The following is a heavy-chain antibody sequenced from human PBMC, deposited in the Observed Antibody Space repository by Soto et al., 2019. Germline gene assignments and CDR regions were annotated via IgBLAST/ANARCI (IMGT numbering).Heavy chain of an antibody. Sequence: GGSLRLSCVASGFTFSSYWMHWVRRTPGQGLVWVSHTDSDGSFTTYADSVKGRFTISRDNAKSTLFLQMNSLRAEDTAVYYCATRAYYYDSSGYFDYCGQGTLVTVSS. CDR2: TDSDGSFT. J-gene: IGHJ4*02. D-gene: IGHD3-22*01. V-gene: IGHV3-74*01. CDR3: ATRAYYYDSSGYFDY. CDR1: GFTFSSYW.